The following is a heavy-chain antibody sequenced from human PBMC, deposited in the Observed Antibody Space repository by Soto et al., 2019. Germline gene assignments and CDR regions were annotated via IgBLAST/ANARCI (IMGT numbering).Heavy chain of an antibody. CDR2: IYHGGST. J-gene: IGHJ5*02. CDR1: GYSISSGYY. D-gene: IGHD3-22*01. CDR3: ARVGPWVPYYYDSSPYTFENWFDP. V-gene: IGHV4-38-2*01. Sequence: PPETLSLTCAVSGYSISSGYYWCCLRQPPGKGRECIGTIYHGGSTDYKPSLNSRVTLSIDMTNNHVSLILNSVTAADTAVYYCARVGPWVPYYYDSSPYTFENWFDPWGQGTLVTVSS.